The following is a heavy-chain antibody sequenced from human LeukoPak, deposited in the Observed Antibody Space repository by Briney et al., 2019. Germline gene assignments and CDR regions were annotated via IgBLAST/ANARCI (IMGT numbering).Heavy chain of an antibody. D-gene: IGHD3-3*02. CDR3: ATHLSDAFDV. V-gene: IGHV3-23*01. CDR2: ISGSGSSA. Sequence: GGSLRLSCAASGFTFSSYAMSWVRQAPGKGLEWVSAISGSGSSAYYADSVKGRFIISRDNSKNTLYLQMNSLRAEDTALYYCATHLSDAFDVWGQGTMVTVSS. J-gene: IGHJ3*01. CDR1: GFTFSSYA.